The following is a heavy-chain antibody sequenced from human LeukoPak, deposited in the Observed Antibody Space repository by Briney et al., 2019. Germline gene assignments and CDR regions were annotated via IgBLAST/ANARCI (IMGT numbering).Heavy chain of an antibody. CDR1: GFTFDDYD. V-gene: IGHV3-43*01. J-gene: IGHJ4*02. Sequence: QPGGSLRLSCVASGFTFDDYDMHWVRQAPGKGLERVAFISWNGDNSHYADSVKGRFTISRDNSKNSLFLQMSGLRIEDTALYYCATNYNYWGRGTLVTVSS. CDR3: ATNYNY. CDR2: ISWNGDNS.